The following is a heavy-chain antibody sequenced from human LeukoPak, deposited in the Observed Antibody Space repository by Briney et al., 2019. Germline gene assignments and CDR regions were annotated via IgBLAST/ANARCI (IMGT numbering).Heavy chain of an antibody. D-gene: IGHD4-17*01. J-gene: IGHJ3*02. V-gene: IGHV3-23*01. CDR2: IRSSGSGGST. CDR3: ATPLTVTTYNDAFDI. Sequence: SGGSLRLSCTASGFAFSNYAMNWVRQAPGKGLEWVSVIRSSGSGGSTYYADSVKGRFTISRDNSKNTLYLQMNSLRAEDTAVYYCATPLTVTTYNDAFDIWGQGTMVTVSS. CDR1: GFAFSNYA.